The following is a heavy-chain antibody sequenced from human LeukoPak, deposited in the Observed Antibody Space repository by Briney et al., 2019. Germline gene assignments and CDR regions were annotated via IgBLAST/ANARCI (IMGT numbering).Heavy chain of an antibody. CDR1: GFTFSRYA. V-gene: IGHV3-23*01. D-gene: IGHD2-2*02. J-gene: IGHJ5*02. Sequence: RSGGSLRLSCAASGFTFSRYAMSWVRQAPGKGLEWVSAISGSGDNTYYADSVKGRFTISRDNSKNTLYLQMNSLRAEDTAVYYSAMEIVHCSSTSCYTGGFDPWGQGTLVTVSS. CDR3: AMEIVHCSSTSCYTGGFDP. CDR2: ISGSGDNT.